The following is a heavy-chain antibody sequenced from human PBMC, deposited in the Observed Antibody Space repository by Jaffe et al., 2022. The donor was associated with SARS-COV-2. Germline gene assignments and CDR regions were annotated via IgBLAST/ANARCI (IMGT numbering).Heavy chain of an antibody. CDR3: AKEGGKWLADWYFDL. CDR1: GFTFSSYG. D-gene: IGHD6-19*01. V-gene: IGHV3-30*18. CDR2: ISYDGSNK. J-gene: IGHJ2*01. Sequence: QVQLVESGGGVVQPGRSLRLSCAASGFTFSSYGMHWVRQAPGKGLEWVAVISYDGSNKYYADSVKGRFTISRDNSKNTLYLQMNSLRAEDTAVYYCAKEGGKWLADWYFDLWGRGTLVTVSS.